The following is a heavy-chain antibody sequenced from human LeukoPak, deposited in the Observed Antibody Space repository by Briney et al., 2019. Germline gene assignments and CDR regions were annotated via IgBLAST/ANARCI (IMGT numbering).Heavy chain of an antibody. CDR1: GGSISSGGYY. J-gene: IGHJ4*02. D-gene: IGHD1-26*01. Sequence: SSETLSLTCTVSGGSISSGGYYWSWIRQHPGKGLEWIGYIYYSGSTYYNPSLKSRVTISVDTSKNQFSLKLSSVTAADTAVYYCARSYSGIPYYFDYWGQGTLVTVSS. V-gene: IGHV4-31*03. CDR3: ARSYSGIPYYFDY. CDR2: IYYSGST.